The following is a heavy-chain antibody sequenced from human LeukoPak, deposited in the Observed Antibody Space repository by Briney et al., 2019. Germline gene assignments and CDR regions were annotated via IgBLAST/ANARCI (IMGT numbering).Heavy chain of an antibody. V-gene: IGHV4-4*09. D-gene: IGHD1-26*01. CDR2: IYTSGST. Sequence: SETLSLTCTVSGGSISSYYWSWIRQPPGKGLEWIGYIYTSGSTNYNPSLKRRVTISVDTSKNQFSLKLSSVTAADTAVYYCARHGGATSLTDFDYWGQGTLVTVSS. CDR3: ARHGGATSLTDFDY. J-gene: IGHJ4*02. CDR1: GGSISSYY.